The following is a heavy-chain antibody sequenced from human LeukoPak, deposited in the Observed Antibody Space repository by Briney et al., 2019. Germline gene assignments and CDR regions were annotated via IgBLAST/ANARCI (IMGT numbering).Heavy chain of an antibody. Sequence: GGSLRLSCAASGFTFSSYSMTWVRQAPGKGLEWVSSISSSSSYIYYADSVKGRFTISRDNAKNSLYLQMNSLRAEDTAVYYCARDDRITIFGVVYNWFDPWGQGTLVTVSS. V-gene: IGHV3-21*01. J-gene: IGHJ5*02. CDR2: ISSSSSYI. CDR3: ARDDRITIFGVVYNWFDP. CDR1: GFTFSSYS. D-gene: IGHD3-3*01.